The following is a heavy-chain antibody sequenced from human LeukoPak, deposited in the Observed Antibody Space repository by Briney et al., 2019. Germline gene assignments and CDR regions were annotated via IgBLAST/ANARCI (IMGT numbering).Heavy chain of an antibody. D-gene: IGHD3-3*01. CDR3: ASSKYDFWSGFFDP. Sequence: SETLSLTCTVSGGSISSGGYYWSWIRQHPGKGLEWIGYIYYSGSTNYNPSLKSRVTISVDTSKNQFSLKLSSVTAADTAVYYCASSKYDFWSGFFDPWGQGTLVTVSS. CDR1: GGSISSGGYY. J-gene: IGHJ5*02. CDR2: IYYSGST. V-gene: IGHV4-61*08.